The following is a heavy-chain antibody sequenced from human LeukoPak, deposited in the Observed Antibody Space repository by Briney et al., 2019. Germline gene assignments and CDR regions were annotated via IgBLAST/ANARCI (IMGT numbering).Heavy chain of an antibody. CDR1: GFTLSSYA. Sequence: GGSLRLSCAASGFTLSSYAMSWVRQAPGKGLEWFSAISGSGGSTYYADSVKGRFTISRDNSKNTLYLQMNSLRAEDTAVYYCAKEPFFGDYYYYYMDVWGKGTTVTVAS. D-gene: IGHD3-10*01. CDR2: ISGSGGST. CDR3: AKEPFFGDYYYYYMDV. J-gene: IGHJ6*03. V-gene: IGHV3-23*01.